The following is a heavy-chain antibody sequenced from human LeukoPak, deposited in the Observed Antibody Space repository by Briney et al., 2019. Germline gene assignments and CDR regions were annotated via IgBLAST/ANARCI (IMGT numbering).Heavy chain of an antibody. CDR1: GGSISSSSYY. D-gene: IGHD3-3*01. Sequence: PSETLSLTCTVSGGSISSSSYYWGWIRQPPGKGLEWIGSIYYSGSTYYNPSLKSRVTISVDTSKNQFSLKLSSVTAADTAVYYCARGPTSYYDFWSGSRDAFDIWGQGTMVTVSS. J-gene: IGHJ3*02. CDR3: ARGPTSYYDFWSGSRDAFDI. V-gene: IGHV4-39*01. CDR2: IYYSGST.